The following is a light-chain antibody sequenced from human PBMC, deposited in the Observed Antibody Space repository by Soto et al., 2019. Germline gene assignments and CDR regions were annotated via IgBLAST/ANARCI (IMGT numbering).Light chain of an antibody. Sequence: AIQLTQSPSSLSASVGDRVTITCRASQGISSALAWYQQKPGKAPKLLIYDASSLESGVPSRFSGSGSGTDFTLTISSLQTEDFATYYCQQFNNYPRTLGQGTKVEIK. J-gene: IGKJ1*01. V-gene: IGKV1D-13*01. CDR1: QGISSA. CDR2: DAS. CDR3: QQFNNYPRT.